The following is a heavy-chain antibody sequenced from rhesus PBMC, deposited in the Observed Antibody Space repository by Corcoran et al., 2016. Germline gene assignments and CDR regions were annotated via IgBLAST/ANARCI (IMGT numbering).Heavy chain of an antibody. V-gene: IGHV1-200*01. D-gene: IGHD2-27*01. CDR2: INHSNGNT. Sequence: QVQLVQSGAEVKKPGTSVKLSCKASGYTFTRYYIHWVRQAPGQGLEWIGWINHSNGNTAYAQKFKCRVSRARDTSTKTAYMELKNLRSEDTALYDCARDGFTPGSDFDYWGQGVLVTVSS. CDR3: ARDGFTPGSDFDY. CDR1: GYTFTRYY. J-gene: IGHJ4*01.